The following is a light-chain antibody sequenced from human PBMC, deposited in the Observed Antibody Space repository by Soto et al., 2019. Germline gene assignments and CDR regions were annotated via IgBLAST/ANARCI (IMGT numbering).Light chain of an antibody. V-gene: IGKV3-11*01. Sequence: EIVLTQSPATLSLSPGERATLSCRASQSVSSYLAWYQQKPGQAPRLLIYDASNRATGITARFSGSGSGTDVTLTNSSLEPEDCAVYYCQKRSNWPPYTFGQGTKLEIK. J-gene: IGKJ2*01. CDR3: QKRSNWPPYT. CDR1: QSVSSY. CDR2: DAS.